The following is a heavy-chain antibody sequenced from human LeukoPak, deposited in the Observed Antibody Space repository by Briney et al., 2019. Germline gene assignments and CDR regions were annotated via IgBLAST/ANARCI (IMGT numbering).Heavy chain of an antibody. CDR2: ISSSSSYI. CDR3: ARGLTLRTSFDY. V-gene: IGHV3-21*01. CDR1: GFTFSTYS. Sequence: GGSLRLSCAASGFTFSTYSMNWVRQAPGKGLEWVSSISSSSSYIYYADSVKGRFTVSRDNAKNSLYLQMNSLRAEDTAVYYCARGLTLRTSFDYWGQGTLVTVSS. D-gene: IGHD3-10*01. J-gene: IGHJ4*02.